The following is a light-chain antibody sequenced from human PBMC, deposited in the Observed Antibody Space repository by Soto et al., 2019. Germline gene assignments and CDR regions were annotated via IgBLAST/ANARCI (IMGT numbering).Light chain of an antibody. V-gene: IGKV3-11*01. CDR3: QQRGNWPPT. Sequence: EVVLTQSPATLSLSPGERATLSCRASQSLSSYLAWYQQKPGQAPRLLIYDASNRATDIPARFSGSGSGTDFTLTISRLEPEDFAVYFCQQRGNWPPTFGPGTKVDIK. J-gene: IGKJ3*01. CDR2: DAS. CDR1: QSLSSY.